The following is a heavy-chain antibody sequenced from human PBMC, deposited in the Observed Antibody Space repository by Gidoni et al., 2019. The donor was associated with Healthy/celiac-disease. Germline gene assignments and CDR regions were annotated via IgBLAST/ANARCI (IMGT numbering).Heavy chain of an antibody. CDR1: GFPFDDYA. D-gene: IGHD3-22*01. J-gene: IGHJ4*02. CDR3: AKDEYDSSGYYYSPIEGS. CDR2: ISGDGGST. V-gene: IGHV3-43*02. Sequence: EVQLVESGGGVVQPGGSLRLSCAASGFPFDDYAMHWVRQAPGKGLEWGSLISGDGGSTYYADSVKGRFTISRDNSKNSLYLQMNSLRTEDTALYYCAKDEYDSSGYYYSPIEGSWGQGTLVTVSS.